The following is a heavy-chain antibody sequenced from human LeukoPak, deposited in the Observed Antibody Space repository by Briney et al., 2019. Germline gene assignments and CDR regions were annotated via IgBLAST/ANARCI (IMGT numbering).Heavy chain of an antibody. CDR1: GFTFSGYA. Sequence: GGSLRLSCAASGFTFSGYAMSWVRQARGKGLEWVSLISGSATRTYYADSVKGRFTISRDNSKNTVYLQMNSLRVEDSAVYYCAKDLSSGWYVSFDSWGQGTLVTVSS. CDR3: AKDLSSGWYVSFDS. CDR2: ISGSATRT. J-gene: IGHJ4*02. D-gene: IGHD6-19*01. V-gene: IGHV3-23*01.